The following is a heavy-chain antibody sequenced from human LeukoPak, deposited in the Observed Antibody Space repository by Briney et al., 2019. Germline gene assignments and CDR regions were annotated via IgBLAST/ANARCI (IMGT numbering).Heavy chain of an antibody. J-gene: IGHJ4*02. CDR1: GLVFSTHW. CDR2: INNDGSDT. CDR3: SRGLIVPDY. V-gene: IGHV3-74*01. Sequence: GGSLRLSCAATGLVFSTHWMHCVRQAPGQGLVWVSRINNDGSDTTYADSVTGRFTTSRDNAKNMMYLQMNSLRAEDTAVYYCSRGLIVPDYWGQGTLVTVSS. D-gene: IGHD3-16*02.